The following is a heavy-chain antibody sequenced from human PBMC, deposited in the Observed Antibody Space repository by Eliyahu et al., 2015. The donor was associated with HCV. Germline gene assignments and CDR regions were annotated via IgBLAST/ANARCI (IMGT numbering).Heavy chain of an antibody. CDR3: ARLNTGGSPRHFDL. CDR1: GFTFSTYG. CDR2: IWYDGNNQ. Sequence: QIQLVESGGGVVQPGRSLRLSCEASGFTFSTYGMNWVRQAPGKGPEWVAVIWYDGNNQYYADSVKGRFTISRDNSKNTVYLQMNSLRVEDTAVYYCARLNTGGSPRHFDLWGRGTLVSVSS. V-gene: IGHV3-33*08. J-gene: IGHJ2*01. D-gene: IGHD2-15*01.